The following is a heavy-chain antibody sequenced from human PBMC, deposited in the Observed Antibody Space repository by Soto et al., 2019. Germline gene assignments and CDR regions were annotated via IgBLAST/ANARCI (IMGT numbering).Heavy chain of an antibody. J-gene: IGHJ4*02. CDR3: AHGRGWLSDY. Sequence: QITLRESGPTLVKPTQTLTLTCSFSGFSLSSTAVGVNWIRQPPGKAPEWLALIYWDDENHYSPSLKSRLTITKDTSKNHVVFTMTNMDPVDTATYYCAHGRGWLSDYWGQGIMVTVSS. CDR2: IYWDDEN. D-gene: IGHD6-19*01. CDR1: GFSLSSTAVG. V-gene: IGHV2-5*02.